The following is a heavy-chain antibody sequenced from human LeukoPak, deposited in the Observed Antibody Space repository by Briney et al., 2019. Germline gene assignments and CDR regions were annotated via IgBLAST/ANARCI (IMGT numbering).Heavy chain of an antibody. Sequence: GGSLRLSCAASGFTFSSYAMSWVRQAPGKGLKWVSSISATGGSTFYADSVKGRFTISRDNSKNTLYLQMNSLRAEDTAVYYCAKRDGYTYGYGLDYWAQGPLVIVSS. CDR3: AKRDGYTYGYGLDY. CDR1: GFTFSSYA. CDR2: ISATGGST. D-gene: IGHD5-18*01. V-gene: IGHV3-23*01. J-gene: IGHJ4*02.